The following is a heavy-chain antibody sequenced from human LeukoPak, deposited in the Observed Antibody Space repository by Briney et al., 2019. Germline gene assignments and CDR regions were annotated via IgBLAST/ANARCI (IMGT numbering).Heavy chain of an antibody. D-gene: IGHD3-3*01. V-gene: IGHV4-39*07. J-gene: IGHJ4*02. CDR1: GGSISSSSYY. CDR2: IYYSGST. CDR3: ARFPTIFGVDIGD. Sequence: PSETLSLTCTVSGGSISSSSYYWGWIRQPPGKGLEWIGSIYYSGSTYYNPSLKSRVTISVDTSKNQFSLKLSSVTAADTAVYYCARFPTIFGVDIGDWGQGTLVTVSS.